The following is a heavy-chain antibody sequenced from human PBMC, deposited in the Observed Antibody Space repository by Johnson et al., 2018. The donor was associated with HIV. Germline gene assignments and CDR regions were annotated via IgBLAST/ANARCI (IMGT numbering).Heavy chain of an antibody. Sequence: QVQLVESGGGVVQPGRSLRLSCAASGFTFSNYAMHWVRQAPGKGLQWVAVISYDGSNTNYADSVKGRFTISRDNAKNTLYLQMNSLRAEDTAVYYCARAEYYDDTSGYYGAFDIWGQGTMVTVSS. CDR3: ARAEYYDDTSGYYGAFDI. D-gene: IGHD3-22*01. CDR2: ISYDGSNT. J-gene: IGHJ3*02. V-gene: IGHV3-30*03. CDR1: GFTFSNYA.